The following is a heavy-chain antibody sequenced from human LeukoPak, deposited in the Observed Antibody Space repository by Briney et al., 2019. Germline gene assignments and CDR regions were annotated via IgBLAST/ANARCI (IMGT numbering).Heavy chain of an antibody. V-gene: IGHV3-23*01. CDR3: AKDAYSYGSEHDY. D-gene: IGHD5-18*01. Sequence: GGSLRLSCAASGFTLRSYAMSWVRQAPGKGLEWVSAISGSGGSTYYADSVKGRFTISRDNSKNTLYLQMNSLRAEDTAVYYCAKDAYSYGSEHDYWGQGTLVTVSS. CDR2: ISGSGGST. CDR1: GFTLRSYA. J-gene: IGHJ4*02.